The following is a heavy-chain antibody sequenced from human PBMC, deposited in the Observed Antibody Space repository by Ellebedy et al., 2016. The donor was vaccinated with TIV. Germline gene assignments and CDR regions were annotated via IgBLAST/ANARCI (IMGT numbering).Heavy chain of an antibody. Sequence: SVKVSCKASGGAFSSIAINWARQAPGQGPEWMGGIIPIVGVANYAQQFQGRVMITADTSTSTAYMELSSLIPEDTAVYYCARDTRVGSSSYSRFDPWGQGTLVTVSS. V-gene: IGHV1-69*10. CDR3: ARDTRVGSSSYSRFDP. J-gene: IGHJ5*02. D-gene: IGHD2-2*01. CDR1: GGAFSSIA. CDR2: IIPIVGVA.